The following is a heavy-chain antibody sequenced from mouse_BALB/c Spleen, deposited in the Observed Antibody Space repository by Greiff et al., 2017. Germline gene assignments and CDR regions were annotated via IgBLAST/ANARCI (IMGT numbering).Heavy chain of an antibody. Sequence: EVQLQQSGPELVKPGASVKMSCKASGYTFTSYVMHWVKQKPGQGLEWIGYINPYNDGTKYNEKFKGKATLTSDKSSSTAYMELSSLTSEDSAVYYCAPYYGYAPFAYWGQGTLVTVSA. CDR1: GYTFTSYV. CDR3: APYYGYAPFAY. CDR2: INPYNDGT. J-gene: IGHJ3*01. D-gene: IGHD1-2*01. V-gene: IGHV1-14*01.